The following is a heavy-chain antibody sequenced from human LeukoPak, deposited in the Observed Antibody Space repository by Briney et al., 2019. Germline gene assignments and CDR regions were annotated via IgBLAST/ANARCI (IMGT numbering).Heavy chain of an antibody. V-gene: IGHV4-59*12. CDR3: ARDRCSSTSCSYWYFDL. J-gene: IGHJ2*01. CDR2: IYYSGST. CDR1: GGSISSYY. Sequence: SETLSLTCTVSGGSISSYYWSWIRQPPGKGLEWIGYIYYSGSTNYNPSLKSRVTISVDTSKNQFPLKLSSVTAADTAVYYCARDRCSSTSCSYWYFDLWGRGTLVTVSS. D-gene: IGHD2-2*01.